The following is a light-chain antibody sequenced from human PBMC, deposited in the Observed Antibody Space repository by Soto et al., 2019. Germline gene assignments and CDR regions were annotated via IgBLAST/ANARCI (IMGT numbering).Light chain of an antibody. CDR3: QQDNNCPWT. Sequence: EIVLSQYAATLSGSQGERATLSCRASQSVGSDLAWYQQKPGQAPRLVIYDIFTRATGVPARFSGSGSGTEFTLTISSLESEDVAVYYCQQDNNCPWTFGQGTKVDIK. CDR1: QSVGSD. CDR2: DIF. V-gene: IGKV3D-15*01. J-gene: IGKJ1*01.